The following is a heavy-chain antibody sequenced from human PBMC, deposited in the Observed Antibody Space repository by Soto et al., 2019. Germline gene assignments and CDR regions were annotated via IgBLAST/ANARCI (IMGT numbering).Heavy chain of an antibody. CDR3: ASMIGDPVLSFDS. Sequence: QVQLQESGPGLVKPSETLSLTCTVSGGSISSYYWSWLRQPPGKGLEWIGFIFYSGSTSYKPSLKSRVTISIDTSEYQFSLKLNSVTAADTAVYYCASMIGDPVLSFDSWGQGTLFAVSS. CDR1: GGSISSYY. V-gene: IGHV4-59*01. CDR2: IFYSGST. D-gene: IGHD3-10*02. J-gene: IGHJ5*01.